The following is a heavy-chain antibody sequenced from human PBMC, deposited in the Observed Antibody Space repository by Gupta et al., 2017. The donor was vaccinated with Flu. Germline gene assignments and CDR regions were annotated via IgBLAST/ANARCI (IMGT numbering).Heavy chain of an antibody. V-gene: IGHV3-72*01. CDR1: GLSFSGHS. J-gene: IGHJ4*02. CDR3: ATHSLTSGLPPYPTDY. CDR2: TRDIVNRYTT. D-gene: IGHD3-10*01. Sequence: EVQLVESGGGLVRPGGSLRLSCEVSGLSFSGHSMDWVRQAPGKGLEWVGRTRDIVNRYTTTYAASIEGRFTISRDDSKNSLYLYMDNLKTEDTAIYYCATHSLTSGLPPYPTDYWGRGTLVTVSS.